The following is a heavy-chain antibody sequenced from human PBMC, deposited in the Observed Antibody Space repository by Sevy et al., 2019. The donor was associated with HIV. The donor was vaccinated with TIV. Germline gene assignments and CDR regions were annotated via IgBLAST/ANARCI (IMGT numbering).Heavy chain of an antibody. CDR1: GFTFSSYS. D-gene: IGHD3-3*01. CDR2: ISSSSSYI. Sequence: GGSLRLSCAASGFTFSSYSMNWVRQAPGKGLEWVSSISSSSSYIYYADSVKGRFTISRDNAKNSLYLQMNSLRAEDTAVYYCARDFPRGARILEWLLPDYWGQGTLVTVSS. V-gene: IGHV3-21*01. CDR3: ARDFPRGARILEWLLPDY. J-gene: IGHJ4*02.